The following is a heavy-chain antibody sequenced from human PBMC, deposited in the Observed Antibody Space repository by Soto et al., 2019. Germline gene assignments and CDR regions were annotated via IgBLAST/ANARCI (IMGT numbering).Heavy chain of an antibody. D-gene: IGHD5-12*01. J-gene: IGHJ6*02. CDR3: AGPYYVDIVATIPAGYYGMDV. CDR1: GGSISSSSYY. V-gene: IGHV4-39*01. Sequence: ASETLSLTCTVSGGSISSSSYYWGWIRQPPGKGLEWIGSIYYSGSTYYNPSLKSRVTISVDTSKNQFSLKLSSVTAADTAVYYCAGPYYVDIVATIPAGYYGMDVWGQGTKVTVSS. CDR2: IYYSGST.